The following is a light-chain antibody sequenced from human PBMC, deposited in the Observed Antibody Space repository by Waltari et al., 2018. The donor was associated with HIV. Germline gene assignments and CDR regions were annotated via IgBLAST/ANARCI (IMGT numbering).Light chain of an antibody. Sequence: QSILTQPPSLSAAPGQTVRTLCAANTSHIGQNYVPWYRRFPEAAPRLLIYQDDKRPSGKRDRFSASKSATAATLVISGLQTADEADYFCGSWDSGLSVAVFGGGTKVTVL. CDR3: GSWDSGLSVAV. J-gene: IGLJ6*01. CDR1: TSHIGQNY. CDR2: QDD. V-gene: IGLV1-51*01.